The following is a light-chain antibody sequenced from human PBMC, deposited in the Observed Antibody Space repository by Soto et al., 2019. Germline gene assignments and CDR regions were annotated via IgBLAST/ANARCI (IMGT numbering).Light chain of an antibody. J-gene: IGLJ1*01. CDR1: SSNIGSNY. CDR2: RNN. Sequence: QSVLTQPPSASGTPGQRVTISCSGSSSNIGSNYVYWYQQLPGTAPKLLIYRNNQRPSGVPERFSGSKSGTSASLAIRGLRSEDEADYHCAAWEDSLSGYVLVTGTKLTVL. V-gene: IGLV1-47*01. CDR3: AAWEDSLSGYV.